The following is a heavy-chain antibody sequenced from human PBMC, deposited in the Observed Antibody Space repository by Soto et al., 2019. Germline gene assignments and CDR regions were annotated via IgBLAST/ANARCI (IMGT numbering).Heavy chain of an antibody. V-gene: IGHV1-69*13. D-gene: IGHD6-13*01. Sequence: GASVKVSFKASGGTFSSYAISWLRQAPGQGLEWMGGIIPIFGTANYAQKFQGRVTITADESTSTAYMELSSLRSEDTAVYYCARGKIAAAEYYYYGMDVWGQGTTVTVSS. CDR2: IIPIFGTA. CDR3: ARGKIAAAEYYYYGMDV. CDR1: GGTFSSYA. J-gene: IGHJ6*02.